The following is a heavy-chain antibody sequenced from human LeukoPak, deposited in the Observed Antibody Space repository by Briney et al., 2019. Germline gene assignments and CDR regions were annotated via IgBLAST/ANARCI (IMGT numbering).Heavy chain of an antibody. J-gene: IGHJ5*02. CDR2: INYSGST. V-gene: IGHV4-39*01. Sequence: PSETLSLTCSVSGGSISGSSYYWGWIRQPPGQGLEWIGSINYSGSTYYAPSLRSRVSISVDTSKNQFSLKLNSVTAGGTAVYYCAKQGNANTALNWFDPWGQGTLVTVSS. CDR3: AKQGNANTALNWFDP. CDR1: GGSISGSSYY. D-gene: IGHD5-18*01.